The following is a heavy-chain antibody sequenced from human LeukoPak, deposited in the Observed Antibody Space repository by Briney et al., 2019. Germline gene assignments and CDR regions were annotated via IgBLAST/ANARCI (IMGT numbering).Heavy chain of an antibody. CDR3: AREVAYYYDSSGYSRAIWFDP. CDR2: IYTSGST. V-gene: IGHV4-61*02. J-gene: IGHJ5*02. Sequence: SETLSLTCTVSGGSISSSSYYWSWIRQPAGKGLEWIGRIYTSGSTNYNPSLKSRVTISVDTSKNQFSLKLSSVTAADTAVYYCAREVAYYYDSSGYSRAIWFDPWGQGTLVTVSS. D-gene: IGHD3-22*01. CDR1: GGSISSSSYY.